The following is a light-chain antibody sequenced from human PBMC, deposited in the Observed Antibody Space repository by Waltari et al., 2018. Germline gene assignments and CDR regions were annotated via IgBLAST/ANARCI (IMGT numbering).Light chain of an antibody. CDR3: QRLGNSPHDTSPWT. J-gene: IGKJ1*01. CDR2: DAS. Sequence: LTQSPVTLSLSPGERATLSCKASHIIFNSKLAWYQQRRGQAPRLLIFDASSRASGVPDRFSGGGSGTDFTLTISRVEPEDSAVYFCQRLGNSPHDTSPWTFGQGS. CDR1: HIIFNSK. V-gene: IGKV3D-20*02.